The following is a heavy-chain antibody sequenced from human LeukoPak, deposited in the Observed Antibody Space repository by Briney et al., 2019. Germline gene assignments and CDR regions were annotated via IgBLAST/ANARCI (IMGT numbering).Heavy chain of an antibody. CDR3: ARAREEYYFDY. CDR1: GGSISSGDYY. Sequence: SETLSLTCTVSGGSISSGDYYWSWIRQPPGKGLEWIGYIYYSGSTNYNPSLKSRVTISVDTSKNQFSLKLSFVTAADTAVYYCARAREEYYFDYWGQETLVTVSS. CDR2: IYYSGST. J-gene: IGHJ4*02. V-gene: IGHV4-61*08. D-gene: IGHD5-24*01.